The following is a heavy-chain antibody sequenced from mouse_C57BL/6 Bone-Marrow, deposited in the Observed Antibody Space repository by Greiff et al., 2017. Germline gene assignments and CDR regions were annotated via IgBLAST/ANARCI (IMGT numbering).Heavy chain of an antibody. CDR3: TRGTTVVYYYAMDY. V-gene: IGHV5-9-1*02. CDR2: ISSGGDYI. J-gene: IGHJ4*01. CDR1: GFTFSSYA. Sequence: EVQRVESGEGLVKPGGSLKLSCAASGFTFSSYAMSWVRQTPEKRLEWVAYISSGGDYIYYADTVKGRFTISRDNARNTLYLQMSSLKSEDTAMYYCTRGTTVVYYYAMDYWGQGTSVTVSS. D-gene: IGHD1-1*01.